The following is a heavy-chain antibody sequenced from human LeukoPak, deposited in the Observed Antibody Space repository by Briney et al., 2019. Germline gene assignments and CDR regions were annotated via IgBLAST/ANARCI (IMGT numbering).Heavy chain of an antibody. CDR3: ASFQWELPY. CDR1: GGSISSSSYY. D-gene: IGHD1-26*01. J-gene: IGHJ4*02. Sequence: SETLSLTCTVSGGSISSSSYYWGWIRQPPGKGLEWIGSIYYSGSAYHNPSLKRRVTISVGTSKNQFSLKLSSVTAADTAVYYCASFQWELPYWGQGTLVTVSS. V-gene: IGHV4-39*01. CDR2: IYYSGSA.